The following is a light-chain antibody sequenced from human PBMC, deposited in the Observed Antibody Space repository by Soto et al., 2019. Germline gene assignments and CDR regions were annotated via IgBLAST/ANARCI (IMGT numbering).Light chain of an antibody. CDR3: VTWDDSLSAWV. CDR1: SSNIGSNY. Sequence: QSVLTQPPSASGTPGQKVTISCSGSSSNIGSNYVYWHQQLPGTAPKVLIYKNNQRPSGVPDRFSGSKSGTSASLVISGLRSEDEAEYYCVTWDDSLSAWVFGGGTKVTVL. V-gene: IGLV1-47*01. CDR2: KNN. J-gene: IGLJ3*02.